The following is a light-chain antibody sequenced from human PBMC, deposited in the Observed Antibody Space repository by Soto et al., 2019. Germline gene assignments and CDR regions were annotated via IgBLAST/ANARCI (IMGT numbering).Light chain of an antibody. CDR3: QKYNNVPFT. Sequence: DTQRTQSPYSLSASVGDRVTITCRASEAISIYLAWYQQKPGKVPNLLIYGASTLQSGVPSRFSGSGSGTDFTLTISSLQPEDVATYYCQKYNNVPFTFGPGTKVEIK. CDR1: EAISIY. J-gene: IGKJ3*01. V-gene: IGKV1-27*01. CDR2: GAS.